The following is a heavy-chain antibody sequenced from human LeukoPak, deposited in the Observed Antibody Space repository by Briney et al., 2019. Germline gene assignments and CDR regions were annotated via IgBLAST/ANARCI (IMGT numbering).Heavy chain of an antibody. CDR1: GDSIGSHY. D-gene: IGHD3-22*01. Sequence: SETLSLTCTVSGDSIGSHYWSWIRQPPGKGLEWIGYIFYVGSTNYNPSLKSRVTISVDTSKNQFSLKLNSVTAADTAVYYCARDYYDSRGEAFDIWGQGTMVTVSS. CDR2: IFYVGST. J-gene: IGHJ3*02. V-gene: IGHV4-59*11. CDR3: ARDYYDSRGEAFDI.